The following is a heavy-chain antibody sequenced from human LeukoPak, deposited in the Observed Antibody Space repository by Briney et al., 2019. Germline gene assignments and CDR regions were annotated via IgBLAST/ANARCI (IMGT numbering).Heavy chain of an antibody. V-gene: IGHV4-59*06. CDR1: GGSISSYY. J-gene: IGHJ6*02. CDR2: IYYSGST. Sequence: SETLSLTCTVSGGSISSYYWSWIRQHPGKGLEWIGYIYYSGSTYYNPSLKSRVTISVDTSKNQFSLKLSSVSAADTAVYYCARSIITIFGVVSPTFYGMDVWGQGTTVTVSS. D-gene: IGHD3-3*01. CDR3: ARSIITIFGVVSPTFYGMDV.